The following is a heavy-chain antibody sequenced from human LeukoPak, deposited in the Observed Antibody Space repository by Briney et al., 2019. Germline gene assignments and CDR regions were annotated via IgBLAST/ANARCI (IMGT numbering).Heavy chain of an antibody. CDR2: AHVSGSA. CDR3: ARDSKEHDSGSYEDHFDS. D-gene: IGHD3-10*01. Sequence: SSETLSLTCSVSGGFINDHFWSWVRQPPGKGLEWIGYAHVSGSANSIPSLKSRVIISVDTSRSQFSLRLTSVTASDTAVYYCARDSKEHDSGSYEDHFDSWGPGTLVTVSS. J-gene: IGHJ5*01. CDR1: GGFINDHF. V-gene: IGHV4-59*11.